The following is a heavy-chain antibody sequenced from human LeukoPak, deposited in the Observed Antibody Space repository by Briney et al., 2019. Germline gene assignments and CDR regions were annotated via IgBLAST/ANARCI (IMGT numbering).Heavy chain of an antibody. D-gene: IGHD5-12*01. CDR3: ARRAIVATIDY. CDR1: GGSITSGSYY. V-gene: IGHV4-61*02. J-gene: IGHJ4*01. CDR2: IYSSGST. Sequence: SETLSLTCIVSGGSITSGSYYWNWIRQPAGKGLEWIGRIYSSGSTNYNPSLKSRVTISVDTSKNQFSLRLSSVTAADTAVYYCARRAIVATIDYWGHGTLVTVSS.